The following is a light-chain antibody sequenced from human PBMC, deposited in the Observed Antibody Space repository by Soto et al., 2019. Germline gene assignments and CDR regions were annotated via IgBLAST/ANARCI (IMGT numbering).Light chain of an antibody. J-gene: IGKJ1*01. CDR3: QQRSNWPPS. CDR2: DTS. V-gene: IGKV3-11*01. Sequence: DIVLTQSPATLSLSPGERATLSCRASQSVSSYLAWYQQRRGQAPRLLIYDTSNRATGVPARFSGSGSGTDFTLTISSLEPEDFAVYYCQQRSNWPPSFGQGTKVDIK. CDR1: QSVSSY.